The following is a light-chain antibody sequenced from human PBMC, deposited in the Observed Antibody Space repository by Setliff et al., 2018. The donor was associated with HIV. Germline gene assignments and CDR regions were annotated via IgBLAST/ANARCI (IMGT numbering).Light chain of an antibody. V-gene: IGLV2-23*02. CDR3: CSYAGSSTFPYV. J-gene: IGLJ1*01. CDR1: SSDVGSYNL. CDR2: EVT. Sequence: QSALTQPASVSGSPGQSITISCTGTSSDVGSYNLVSWYQQHPGKAPKVMIYEVTKRPSGVSNRFSGSKSGNAASLTISGLQAEDEADYYCCSYAGSSTFPYVFGTGTK.